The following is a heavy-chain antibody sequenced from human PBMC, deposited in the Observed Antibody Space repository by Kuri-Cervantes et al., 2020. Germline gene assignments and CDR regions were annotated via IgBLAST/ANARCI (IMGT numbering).Heavy chain of an antibody. V-gene: IGHV4-59*01. D-gene: IGHD3-10*01. CDR1: GGSISSYY. CDR3: ARGGSNWFDP. CDR2: IYYSGST. J-gene: IGHJ5*02. Sequence: SETLSLTCTVSGGSISSYYWSWIRQPPGKGLEWIGYIYYSGSTNYNPSLKSRVTISVDTSKNQFSLKLSSVTAADTAVYYYARGGSNWFDPWGQGILVTVSS.